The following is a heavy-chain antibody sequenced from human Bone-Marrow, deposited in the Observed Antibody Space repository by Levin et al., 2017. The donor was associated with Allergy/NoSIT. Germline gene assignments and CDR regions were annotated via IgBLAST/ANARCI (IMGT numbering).Heavy chain of an antibody. CDR3: AKGADCSSTSCRHPAYRYFDY. D-gene: IGHD2-2*01. J-gene: IGHJ4*02. CDR1: GFTFSSYA. Sequence: GGSLRLSCAASGFTFSSYAMSWVRQAPGKGLKWVSAISGSGGSTYYADSVKGRFTISRDNSKNTLYLQMNSLRAEDTAVYYCAKGADCSSTSCRHPAYRYFDYWGQGTLVTVSS. V-gene: IGHV3-23*01. CDR2: ISGSGGST.